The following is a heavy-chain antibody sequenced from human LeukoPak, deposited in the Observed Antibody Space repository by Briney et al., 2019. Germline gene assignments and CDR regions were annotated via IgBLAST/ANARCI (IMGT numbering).Heavy chain of an antibody. Sequence: GGSLRLSCAASGFTVSSNYMSWVRQAPGKGLEWVSHINWNGITIGYADSVKGRFTISRDNAKNSLYLQMNSLRAEDTAVYYCARDEAYSSGWYDYWGQGTLVTVSS. CDR1: GFTVSSNY. J-gene: IGHJ4*02. CDR3: ARDEAYSSGWYDY. D-gene: IGHD6-19*01. V-gene: IGHV3-48*01. CDR2: INWNGITI.